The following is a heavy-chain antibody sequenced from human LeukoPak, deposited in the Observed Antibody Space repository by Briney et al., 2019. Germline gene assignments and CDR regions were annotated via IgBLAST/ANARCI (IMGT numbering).Heavy chain of an antibody. CDR2: KYYSGSA. V-gene: IGHV4-31*03. J-gene: IGHJ3*02. CDR1: GVSISDGRYY. D-gene: IGHD2-2*01. CDR3: ATPYCSSLSCLDVFNI. Sequence: PSETLSLTCSVSGVSISDGRYYWTWIRQRLGKGLEWIGYKYYSGSAKYNPSLKSRLTISIDTPKNQFSLHLSSVTAADTAMYYCATPYCSSLSCLDVFNIWGQGTMVTVSS.